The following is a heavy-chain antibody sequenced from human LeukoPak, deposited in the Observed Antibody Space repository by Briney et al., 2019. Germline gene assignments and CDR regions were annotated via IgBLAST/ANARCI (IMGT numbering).Heavy chain of an antibody. CDR1: GGSISSYY. V-gene: IGHV4-4*07. CDR3: ASLRDIVVVPAAMPIDY. Sequence: SETLSLTCTVSGGSISSYYWSWIRQPAGKGLEWIGRIYTSGSTNYNPSLKSRVTISVDTSKNQFSLKLSSVTAADTAVYYCASLRDIVVVPAAMPIDYWGQGTLVTVSS. D-gene: IGHD2-2*01. J-gene: IGHJ4*02. CDR2: IYTSGST.